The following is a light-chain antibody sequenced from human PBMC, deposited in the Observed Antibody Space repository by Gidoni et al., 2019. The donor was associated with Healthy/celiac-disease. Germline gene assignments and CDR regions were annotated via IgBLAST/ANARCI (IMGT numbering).Light chain of an antibody. V-gene: IGLV2-8*01. CDR3: SSYAGSSNLV. CDR1: SSDVRAYNY. J-gene: IGLJ2*01. Sequence: QSALTQPPSASGSPGQSVTISCTGPSSDVRAYNYVPWYRQHPGKAPKLMIYEVTKRPSGVPDRFSGSKSGSTASLTVSGLQADDEADYYCSSYAGSSNLVFGGGTKLTVL. CDR2: EVT.